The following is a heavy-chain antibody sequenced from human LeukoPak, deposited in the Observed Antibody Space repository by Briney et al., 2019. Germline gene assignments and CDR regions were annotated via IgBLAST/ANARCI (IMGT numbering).Heavy chain of an antibody. Sequence: PSETLSLTCTVSGGSINSGSYYWSWIRQPPGKGLEWIGYVYYSGSTNYNPSLKSRVTISVYTSMNQFSLKLSSVTAADTAVYYCARLKYYYDSSGYRAEYFQHWGQGTLVTVSS. CDR2: VYYSGST. J-gene: IGHJ1*01. CDR3: ARLKYYYDSSGYRAEYFQH. CDR1: GGSINSGSYY. V-gene: IGHV4-61*01. D-gene: IGHD3-22*01.